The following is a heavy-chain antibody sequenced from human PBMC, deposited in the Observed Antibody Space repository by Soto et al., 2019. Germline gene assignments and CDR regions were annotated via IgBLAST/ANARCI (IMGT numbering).Heavy chain of an antibody. D-gene: IGHD3-22*01. J-gene: IGHJ4*02. CDR1: GFTFGASA. CDR3: AKVRADYYDSSGPIDY. CDR2: IGSRGETYAT. Sequence: GGSLRLSCSASGFTFGASALQWARQASGKGLEWLGRIGSRGETYATTYAASVKGRFTISRDDSKNTLYLQMNSLRAEDTAVYYCAKVRADYYDSSGPIDYWGQGTLVTVSS. V-gene: IGHV3-73*01.